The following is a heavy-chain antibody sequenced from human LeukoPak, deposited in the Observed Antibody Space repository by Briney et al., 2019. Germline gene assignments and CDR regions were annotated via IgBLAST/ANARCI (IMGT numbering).Heavy chain of an antibody. CDR1: GGTFSSYA. CDR2: IIPIFGTA. V-gene: IGHV1-69*01. D-gene: IGHD1-1*01. CDR3: ARLTTGLNWFDP. J-gene: IGHJ5*02. Sequence: SVKVSCKASGGTFSSYAISWVRQAPGQGREWMGGIIPIFGTANYAQKFQGRVTNTADESPSTAYMELSSLRSEDTAVYYCARLTTGLNWFDPWGQGTLVTVSS.